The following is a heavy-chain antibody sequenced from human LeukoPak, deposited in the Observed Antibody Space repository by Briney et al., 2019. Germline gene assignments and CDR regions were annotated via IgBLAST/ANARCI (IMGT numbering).Heavy chain of an antibody. V-gene: IGHV3-11*04. D-gene: IGHD3-10*01. CDR2: ISSSGSTI. CDR3: ARDYYYGSGTATAVDY. J-gene: IGHJ4*02. CDR1: GFTFSDYY. Sequence: GGTLRLSCAASGFTFSDYYMSWIRQAPGKGLEWVSYISSSGSTIYYADSVKGRFTISRDNAKNSLYLQMNSLRAEDTAVYYCARDYYYGSGTATAVDYWGQGTLVTVSS.